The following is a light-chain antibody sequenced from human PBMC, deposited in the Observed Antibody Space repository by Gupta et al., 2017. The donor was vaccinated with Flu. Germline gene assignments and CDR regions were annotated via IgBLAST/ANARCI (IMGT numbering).Light chain of an antibody. V-gene: IGLV2-14*01. CDR1: NSDVGAYDY. CDR2: GVN. Sequence: QSALTQPASVSGSPGQSIPITCTGTNSDVGAYDYVSWYQQHPGKVPKLIIYGVNNRPSGVSSRFFGSKSDNTASLSISRLQADDEANYYCTSYTRSSTWVFGGGTSVTVL. CDR3: TSYTRSSTWV. J-gene: IGLJ3*02.